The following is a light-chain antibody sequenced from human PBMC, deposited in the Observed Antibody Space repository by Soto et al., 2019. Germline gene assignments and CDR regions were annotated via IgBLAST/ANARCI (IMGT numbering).Light chain of an antibody. CDR1: QSISSW. CDR2: DAS. J-gene: IGKJ1*01. Sequence: DIQMTQSPSTLSAPEGDRVTITCRASQSISSWLAWYQHKPGKAPKLLIYDASNLDSGVPSRFSGSGSGTEFSLTISNLQPDDCATYYCQQYENYWTFGRGTKVDIK. V-gene: IGKV1-5*01. CDR3: QQYENYWT.